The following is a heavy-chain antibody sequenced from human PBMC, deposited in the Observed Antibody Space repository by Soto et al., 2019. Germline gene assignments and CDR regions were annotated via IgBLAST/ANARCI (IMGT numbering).Heavy chain of an antibody. CDR1: GFTFGDYA. Sequence: PGGSLRLSCTASGFTFGDYAMSWFRQAPGKGLEWVGFIRSKAYGGTTEYAASVKGRFTISRDDSKSIAYLQMNSLKTEDTAVYYCTRAEPAHDYGFDYWGQGTLVTVSS. CDR3: TRAEPAHDYGFDY. D-gene: IGHD4-17*01. V-gene: IGHV3-49*03. J-gene: IGHJ4*02. CDR2: IRSKAYGGTT.